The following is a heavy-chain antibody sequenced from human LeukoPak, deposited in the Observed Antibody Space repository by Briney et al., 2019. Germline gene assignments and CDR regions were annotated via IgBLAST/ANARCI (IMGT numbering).Heavy chain of an antibody. CDR2: ISSSSSTI. Sequence: GGSLRLSCAASGFTFSSYAMSWVRQAPGKGLEWVSYISSSSSTIYYADSVKGRFTISRDNAKNSLYLQMNSLRAEDTAEYYCAKDSNGWYQRGSNYFDYWGQGTLVTVSS. CDR3: AKDSNGWYQRGSNYFDY. J-gene: IGHJ4*02. CDR1: GFTFSSYA. V-gene: IGHV3-48*01. D-gene: IGHD6-19*01.